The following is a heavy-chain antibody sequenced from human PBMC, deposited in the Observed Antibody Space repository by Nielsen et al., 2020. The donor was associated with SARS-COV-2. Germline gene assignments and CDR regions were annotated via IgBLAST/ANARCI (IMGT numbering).Heavy chain of an antibody. CDR3: ARESGLDTTDN. CDR1: GGSFSGYY. J-gene: IGHJ4*02. CDR2: IYYSGST. D-gene: IGHD3/OR15-3a*01. V-gene: IGHV4-34*01. Sequence: SETLSLTCAVYGGSFSGYYWSWIRQPPGKGLEWIGSIYYSGSTYYNPSLKSRVTISVDTSKNQFSLKMSSVTAADTAVYYCARESGLDTTDNWGQGVLVTVSS.